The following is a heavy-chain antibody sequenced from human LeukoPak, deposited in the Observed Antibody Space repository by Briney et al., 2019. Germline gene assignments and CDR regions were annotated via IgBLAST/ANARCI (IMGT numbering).Heavy chain of an antibody. CDR1: GFTFSSYA. J-gene: IGHJ5*02. CDR3: ALDYDSSGHTPGWFDP. Sequence: GGSLRLSCAASGFTFSSYAMSWVRQAPGKGLEWVSLIGGIVDNTHYADSVKGRFTISRNNSKNTLYLQMNSLSAEDTAVYHCALDYDSSGHTPGWFDPWGQGTLVTVSS. CDR2: IGGIVDNT. D-gene: IGHD3-22*01. V-gene: IGHV3-23*01.